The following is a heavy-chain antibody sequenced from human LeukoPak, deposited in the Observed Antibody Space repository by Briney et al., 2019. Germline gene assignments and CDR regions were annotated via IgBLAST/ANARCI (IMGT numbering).Heavy chain of an antibody. D-gene: IGHD3-10*01. CDR2: INPSGGST. Sequence: ASVKVSCKASGYTFTSYYMHWVRQAPGQGLEWMGIINPSGGSTSYAQKFQGRVTMTRDMSTSTVYMELSRLRSDDTAVYYCARGGRWFGESYYFDYWGQGTLVTVSS. CDR3: ARGGRWFGESYYFDY. CDR1: GYTFTSYY. J-gene: IGHJ4*02. V-gene: IGHV1-46*01.